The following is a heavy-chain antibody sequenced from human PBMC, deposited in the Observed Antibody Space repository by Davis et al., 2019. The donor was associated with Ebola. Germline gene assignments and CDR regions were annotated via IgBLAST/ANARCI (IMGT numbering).Heavy chain of an antibody. J-gene: IGHJ6*02. CDR3: ASLKGPAVAPWYYGMDV. V-gene: IGHV4-34*01. Sequence: PSETLSLTCAVYGGSFSGYYWSWIRQPPGKGLEWIGEINHSGSTNYNPSLKSRVTMSVDTSKNQFSLKLSSVTAADTAVYYCASLKGPAVAPWYYGMDVWGQGTTVTVSS. CDR2: INHSGST. D-gene: IGHD6-19*01. CDR1: GGSFSGYY.